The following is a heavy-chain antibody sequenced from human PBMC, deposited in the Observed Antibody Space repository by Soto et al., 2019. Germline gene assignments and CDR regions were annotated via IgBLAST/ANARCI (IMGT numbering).Heavy chain of an antibody. CDR2: MNPNSGNT. CDR3: ASEPSGYCSSTSCYSNGMDV. V-gene: IGHV1-8*01. Sequence: ASVKVSCKASGYTFTSYDINWVRQATGQGLEWMGWMNPNSGNTGYAQKFQGRVTMTRNTSISTAYMELSSLRSEDTAVYYCASEPSGYCSSTSCYSNGMDVWGQGTTVTVS. J-gene: IGHJ6*02. CDR1: GYTFTSYD. D-gene: IGHD2-2*01.